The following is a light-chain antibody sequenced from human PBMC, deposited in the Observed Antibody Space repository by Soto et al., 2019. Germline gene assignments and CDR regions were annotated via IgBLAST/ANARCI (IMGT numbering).Light chain of an antibody. CDR2: GAS. CDR1: QSVSSN. Sequence: EIVMTQSPATLSVSPGERATLSCRASQSVSSNLAWYQQKPSQAPRLLIYGASTRATSIPARFSGSGSGTKFTLTISGLHSEDFAVYYCQQYKSCPPVYTFGQGTKIDIK. J-gene: IGKJ2*01. CDR3: QQYKSCPPVYT. V-gene: IGKV3-15*01.